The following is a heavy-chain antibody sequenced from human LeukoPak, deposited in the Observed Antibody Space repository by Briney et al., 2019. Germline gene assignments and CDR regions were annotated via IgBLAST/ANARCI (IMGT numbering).Heavy chain of an antibody. D-gene: IGHD2-15*01. V-gene: IGHV4-61*02. CDR2: IYTSGST. CDR3: ARIPEYCSGGSCYYPLDY. J-gene: IGHJ4*02. CDR1: GGSISSGSYY. Sequence: SETLSLTCTVSGGSISSGSYYWSWIRQPAGKGLEWIGRIYTSGSTNYNPSLKSRVTISVDTSKNQFSLKLSSVTAADTAVYYCARIPEYCSGGSCYYPLDYWGQGTLVTVSS.